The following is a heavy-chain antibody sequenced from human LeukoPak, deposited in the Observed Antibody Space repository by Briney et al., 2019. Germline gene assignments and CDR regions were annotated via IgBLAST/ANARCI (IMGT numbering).Heavy chain of an antibody. J-gene: IGHJ4*02. CDR3: ARGWLAETTVVTPYNY. V-gene: IGHV1-69*01. CDR1: XXXFISYX. D-gene: IGHD4-23*01. Sequence: SXKXXXXXFISYXISWVRQAPGQGLEWMGGITPIFGTANYAQKFQGRVTITADESTSTAYMELSSLRSEDTAVYYCARGWLAETTVVTPYNYWGQGTLVTVSS. CDR2: ITPIFGTA.